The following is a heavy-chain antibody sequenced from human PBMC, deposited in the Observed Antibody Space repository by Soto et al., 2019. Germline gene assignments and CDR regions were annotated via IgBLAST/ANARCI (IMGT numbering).Heavy chain of an antibody. J-gene: IGHJ4*02. D-gene: IGHD5-12*01. CDR2: INPSGGST. CDR1: GYTFTSYY. Sequence: QVQLVQSGAEVKKPGASVKGSCKASGYTFTSYYMHWVRQAPGQGLEWMGIINPSGGSTIYAQKYQGRVTMTRDTSTSTVYMELSSLRSEDTAVYYCARDRSFGYSGYDFPFDYWVQGTLVTVSS. V-gene: IGHV1-46*01. CDR3: ARDRSFGYSGYDFPFDY.